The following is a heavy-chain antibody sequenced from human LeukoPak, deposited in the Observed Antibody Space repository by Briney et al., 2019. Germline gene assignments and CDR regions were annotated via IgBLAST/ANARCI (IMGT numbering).Heavy chain of an antibody. D-gene: IGHD6-13*01. CDR2: IGTAGDT. J-gene: IGHJ6*02. CDR3: VRRIAPHGMDV. Sequence: PGGSLRLPCAASGFTFSNFDMHWVRQATGKGLEWVSVIGTAGDTYYAGSVKGRFTISRENAKNSLYLQMNSLRAGDTAVYYCVRRIAPHGMDVWGQGTTVTVSS. V-gene: IGHV3-13*01. CDR1: GFTFSNFD.